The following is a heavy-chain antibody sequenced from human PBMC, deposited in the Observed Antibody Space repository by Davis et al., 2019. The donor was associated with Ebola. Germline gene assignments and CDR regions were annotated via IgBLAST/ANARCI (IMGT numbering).Heavy chain of an antibody. CDR2: IYYSGST. D-gene: IGHD4-11*01. CDR3: ARDRSETYSNYYYYYGMDV. J-gene: IGHJ6*02. Sequence: SETLSLTCTVSGGSISSSSYYWGWIRQPPGKGLEWIGYIYYSGSTNYNPSLKSRVTISVDTSKNQFSLKLSSVTAADTAVYYCARDRSETYSNYYYYYGMDVWGQGTTVTVSS. CDR1: GGSISSSSYY. V-gene: IGHV4-61*01.